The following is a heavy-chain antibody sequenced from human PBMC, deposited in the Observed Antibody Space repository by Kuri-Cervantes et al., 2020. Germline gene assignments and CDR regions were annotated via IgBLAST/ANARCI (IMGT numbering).Heavy chain of an antibody. CDR1: GYTFTSYG. CDR2: ISAYNGNT. V-gene: IGHV1-18*01. CDR3: ARDRRAAVFDY. D-gene: IGHD6-13*01. J-gene: IGHJ4*02. Sequence: ASVKVSCKASGYTFTSYGISWVRQAPGQELEWMGWISAYNGNTNYAQKLQGRVTMATDTSTSTAYMELRSLRSDDTAVYYCARDRRAAVFDYWGQGTLVTVSS.